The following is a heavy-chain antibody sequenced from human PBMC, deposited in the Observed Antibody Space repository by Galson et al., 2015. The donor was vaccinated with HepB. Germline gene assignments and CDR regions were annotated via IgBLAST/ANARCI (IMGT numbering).Heavy chain of an antibody. Sequence: SETLSLTCSVYNGPFSGYFWSWIRQTPGKGLEWIGEINDLGSTTYNPSLKSRVTISLDTSKNQFSLNLSSVTAADTAVYYCARTIEYRRASDWAFWGQGTQVTVSS. CDR1: NGPFSGYF. J-gene: IGHJ4*02. CDR3: ARTIEYRRASDWAF. V-gene: IGHV4-34*01. CDR2: INDLGST. D-gene: IGHD6-6*01.